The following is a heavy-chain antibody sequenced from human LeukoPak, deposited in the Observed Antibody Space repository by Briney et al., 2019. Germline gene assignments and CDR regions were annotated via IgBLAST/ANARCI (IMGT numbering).Heavy chain of an antibody. CDR3: ARDTGGETPSFDY. D-gene: IGHD3-16*01. V-gene: IGHV1-2*04. CDR2: INPNSGGT. J-gene: IGHJ4*02. Sequence: ASVKVSCKASGYTFTGYYMHWVRQAPGQGLEWMGWINPNSGGTNYAQKFQGWVTMTRDTSISTAYMELSRLRSDDTAVYYCARDTGGETPSFDYWGQGTPVTVSS. CDR1: GYTFTGYY.